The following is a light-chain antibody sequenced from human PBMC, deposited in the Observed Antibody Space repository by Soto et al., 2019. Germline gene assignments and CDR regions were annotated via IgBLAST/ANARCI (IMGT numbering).Light chain of an antibody. Sequence: EIVLTQSPGTLSLSPGERATLSCRASQSVSSSYLAWYQQKPGEAPRLLIYGASSRATGIPDRFSGSGSGNDFTLTISTLDPEDFAVYYCQQYGSSTWTFGQGTKVQMK. J-gene: IGKJ1*01. CDR2: GAS. V-gene: IGKV3-20*01. CDR3: QQYGSSTWT. CDR1: QSVSSSY.